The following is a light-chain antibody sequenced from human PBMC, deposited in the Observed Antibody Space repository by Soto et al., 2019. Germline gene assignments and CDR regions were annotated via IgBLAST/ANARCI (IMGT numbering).Light chain of an antibody. Sequence: IVMTQSPATPSLSPGERATLSCRASQSVSILLAWYQQKPGQAPRLLIYGASSRATGIPDRFSGSGSGTDFTLTISRMEPEDFAVYYCQPYGSSPSFGGGTKVDIK. CDR1: QSVSIL. J-gene: IGKJ4*01. CDR3: QPYGSSPS. V-gene: IGKV3-20*01. CDR2: GAS.